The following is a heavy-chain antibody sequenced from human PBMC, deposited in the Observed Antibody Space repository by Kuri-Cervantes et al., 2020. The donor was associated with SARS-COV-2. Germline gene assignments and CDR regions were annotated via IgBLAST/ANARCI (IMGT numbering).Heavy chain of an antibody. CDR3: ARELVGATNYYGMDV. D-gene: IGHD1-26*01. J-gene: IGHJ6*02. Sequence: GESLKISCAASGFTFSSYGMHWVRQAPGKGLEWVAVIWYDGSNKYYADSVKGRFTISRDSSKNTLYLQMNSLRAEDTAVYYCARELVGATNYYGMDVWGQGTTVTVSS. CDR1: GFTFSSYG. CDR2: IWYDGSNK. V-gene: IGHV3-33*01.